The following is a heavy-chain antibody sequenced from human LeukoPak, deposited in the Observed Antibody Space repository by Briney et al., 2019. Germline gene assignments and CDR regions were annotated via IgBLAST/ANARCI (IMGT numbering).Heavy chain of an antibody. CDR1: GFSFTNAW. CDR2: IHSKTDGGAA. J-gene: IGHJ4*02. V-gene: IGHV3-15*01. CDR3: ATVRGLDY. Sequence: GGSLRLSCAASGFSFTNAWLTWVRQAPGEGLEWIGRIHSKTDGGAADYAAPVKGRFTISRDDSKSTLYLQMNSLQIEDTAVYYCATVRGLDYWGPGALVTVSS.